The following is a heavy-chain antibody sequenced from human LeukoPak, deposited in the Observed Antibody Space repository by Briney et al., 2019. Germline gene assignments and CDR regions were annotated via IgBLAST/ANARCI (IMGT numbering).Heavy chain of an antibody. V-gene: IGHV1-8*03. CDR2: MNPNSGNT. Sequence: ASVKVSCKASGYTFTSYDINWVRQATGQGLEWMGWMNPNSGNTGYAQKFQGRVTITRNTSISTAYMELSSLRSEDTAVYYCARSIYNWNDVDNNWFDPWGQGTLVTVSS. J-gene: IGHJ5*02. CDR3: ARSIYNWNDVDNNWFDP. D-gene: IGHD1-20*01. CDR1: GYTFTSYD.